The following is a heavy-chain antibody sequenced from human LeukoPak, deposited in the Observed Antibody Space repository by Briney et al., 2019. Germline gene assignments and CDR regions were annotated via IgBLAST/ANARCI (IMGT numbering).Heavy chain of an antibody. V-gene: IGHV4-39*07. D-gene: IGHD5-12*01. CDR1: GGSITSSSYY. J-gene: IGHJ4*02. Sequence: SETLSLTCTVSGGSITSSSYYWGWIRQPPGKGLEWIGSFYYRGSTYYNPSLKSRVTISVDTSRNQFSLKLSSVTAADTAVYYCARAALRTPLTYFDYWGQGTLVTVSS. CDR2: FYYRGST. CDR3: ARAALRTPLTYFDY.